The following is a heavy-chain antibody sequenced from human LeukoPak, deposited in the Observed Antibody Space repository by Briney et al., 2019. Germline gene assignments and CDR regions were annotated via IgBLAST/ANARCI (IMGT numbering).Heavy chain of an antibody. CDR2: ISSSSGYI. J-gene: IGHJ3*02. CDR1: GFTFSTYS. D-gene: IGHD2-2*01. Sequence: PGGSLRLSCAASGFTFSTYSMDWVRQAPGKGLEWVSSISSSSGYIYYADSVKGRFTISRDNAKNSLYLQMNSLRAEDTAVYYCAGGSLLWGAFDTWGQGTVVTVSS. V-gene: IGHV3-21*01. CDR3: AGGSLLWGAFDT.